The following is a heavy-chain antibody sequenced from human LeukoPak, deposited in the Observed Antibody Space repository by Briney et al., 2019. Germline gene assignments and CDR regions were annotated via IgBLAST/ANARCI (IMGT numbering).Heavy chain of an antibody. Sequence: PSETLSLTCIVSGGSISSTTYYWTWIRQPPGTGLEWIGYVYNSGNTNYNPSLRSRVTISMDASKNQFSLKLNSVTAADTAVYFCARRNVLTEGEAFDFWGQGTLVTVSS. CDR2: VYNSGNT. CDR1: GGSISSTTYY. V-gene: IGHV4-61*05. J-gene: IGHJ3*01. D-gene: IGHD3-16*01. CDR3: ARRNVLTEGEAFDF.